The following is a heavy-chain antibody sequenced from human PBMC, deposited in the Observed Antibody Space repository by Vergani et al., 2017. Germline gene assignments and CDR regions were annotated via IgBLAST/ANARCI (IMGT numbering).Heavy chain of an antibody. Sequence: QVQLQQWGGGLLKPSETLSLTCVVNGGSFTSYHWTWIRQSPGEGLEWVGDIDHTGRPDYNPSLKSRLTMSVDKSRNQFSLTRNSVTATDTAIYFCARVITETNGHLYYYYYMDGWGQGTAVTVS. CDR2: IDHTGRP. V-gene: IGHV4-34*01. CDR3: ARVITETNGHLYYYYYMDG. J-gene: IGHJ6*03. CDR1: GGSFTSYH. D-gene: IGHD4-11*01.